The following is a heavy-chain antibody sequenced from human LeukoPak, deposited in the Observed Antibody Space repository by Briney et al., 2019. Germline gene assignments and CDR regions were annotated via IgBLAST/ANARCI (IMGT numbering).Heavy chain of an antibody. CDR1: GGTFSSYA. CDR2: IIPILGIA. D-gene: IGHD5-18*01. CDR3: TRDPGYSYVP. J-gene: IGHJ6*02. V-gene: IGHV1-69*04. Sequence: ASVKVSCKASGGTFSSYAISWVRQAPGQGLEWMGRIIPILGIANYAQKFQGRVTITADKSTSTAYMELSSLRSEDTAVYYCTRDPGYSYVPWGQGTTVTVSS.